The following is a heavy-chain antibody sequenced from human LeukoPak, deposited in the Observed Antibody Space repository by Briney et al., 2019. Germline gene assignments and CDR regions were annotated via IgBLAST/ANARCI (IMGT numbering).Heavy chain of an antibody. J-gene: IGHJ4*02. D-gene: IGHD1/OR15-1a*01. Sequence: GGSLRLSCTASGLSFSGQWMNWVRQSPGQGLEWVANIRYDGSEKYYVDSVKGRFTISREDAKNSLSLQMDSVRPEDTAVYYCAFNNNFKYWGQGTLVIVSS. CDR2: IRYDGSEK. CDR1: GLSFSGQW. CDR3: AFNNNFKY. V-gene: IGHV3-7*01.